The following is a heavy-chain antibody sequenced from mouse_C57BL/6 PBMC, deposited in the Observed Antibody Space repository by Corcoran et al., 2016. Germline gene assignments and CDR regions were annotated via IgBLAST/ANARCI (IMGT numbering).Heavy chain of an antibody. CDR1: GYTFTTYG. J-gene: IGHJ2*01. D-gene: IGHD2-3*01. Sequence: QIQLVQSGPELKKPGETVKISCKASGYTFTTYGMSWVKQAPGKGLKWMGWINTYSGVPTYADDFKGRFAFSLETSASTAYLQINNLKNEDTATYFCARVEGDGYYGYWGQGTTLTVSS. V-gene: IGHV9-3*01. CDR3: ARVEGDGYYGY. CDR2: INTYSGVP.